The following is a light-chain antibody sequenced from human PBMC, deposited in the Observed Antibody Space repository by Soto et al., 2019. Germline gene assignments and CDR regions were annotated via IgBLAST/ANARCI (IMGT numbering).Light chain of an antibody. J-gene: IGKJ3*01. CDR1: QSVSSN. V-gene: IGKV3D-15*01. Sequence: EIVLTQSPATLSVSPGERAALSCRASQSVSSNLAWYQQKPGQPPRLLIFGASTRATGIPARFSGSGSEAEFTLTISSLQSEDFAVYYCQQYGSSQFTFGPGTKVNIK. CDR3: QQYGSSQFT. CDR2: GAS.